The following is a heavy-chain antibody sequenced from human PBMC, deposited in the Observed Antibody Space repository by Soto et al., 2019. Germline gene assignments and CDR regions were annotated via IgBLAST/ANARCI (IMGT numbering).Heavy chain of an antibody. CDR1: GFTFSSYG. CDR2: ISYDGSNK. J-gene: IGHJ1*01. V-gene: IGHV3-30*18. CDR3: AKDGGYCSGGSCLEYFQH. Sequence: QVQLVESGGGVVQPGRSLRLSCAASGFTFSSYGMHWVRQAPGKGLEWVAVISYDGSNKYYADSVKGRFTISRDNSKNTLYLRMNSLRAEDTAVYYCAKDGGYCSGGSCLEYFQHWGQGTLGTVSS. D-gene: IGHD2-15*01.